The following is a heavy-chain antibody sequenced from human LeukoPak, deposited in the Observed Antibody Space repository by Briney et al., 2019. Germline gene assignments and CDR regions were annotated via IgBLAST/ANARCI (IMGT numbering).Heavy chain of an antibody. CDR2: INHSGST. CDR3: ARGSAEASLRLNWFDP. J-gene: IGHJ5*02. V-gene: IGHV4-34*01. Sequence: SSETLSLTCAVYGGSFSGYYWSWIRQPPGKGLEWIGEINHSGSTNNNPSLKSRVTISVDTSKNQFSLKLSSVTAADTAVYYCARGSAEASLRLNWFDPWGQGTLVSVSS. CDR1: GGSFSGYY. D-gene: IGHD3-16*01.